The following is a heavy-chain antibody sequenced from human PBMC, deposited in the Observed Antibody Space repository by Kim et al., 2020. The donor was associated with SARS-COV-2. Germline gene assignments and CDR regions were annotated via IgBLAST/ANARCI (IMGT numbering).Heavy chain of an antibody. D-gene: IGHD2-2*01. V-gene: IGHV3-53*01. CDR3: ARGLLVAAPNFDY. Sequence: YADSVKGRFTISRDNSKNTLYLQMNSLRAEDTAVYYCARGLLVAAPNFDYWGQGTLVTVSS. J-gene: IGHJ4*02.